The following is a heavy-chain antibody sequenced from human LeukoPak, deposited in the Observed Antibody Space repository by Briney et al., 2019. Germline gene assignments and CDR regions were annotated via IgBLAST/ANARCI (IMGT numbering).Heavy chain of an antibody. Sequence: GGSLRLSCTASGFTFGDYAMTWFRQAPGKGLEWVGFIRSKSYGGTTQYAASVKGTFTISGDDSKSIAYLQMNSLKTEDTAVYYCSRPGGSGNYWYFDLWGRGTLVTVSS. D-gene: IGHD2-15*01. V-gene: IGHV3-49*03. CDR1: GFTFGDYA. CDR3: SRPGGSGNYWYFDL. CDR2: IRSKSYGGTT. J-gene: IGHJ2*01.